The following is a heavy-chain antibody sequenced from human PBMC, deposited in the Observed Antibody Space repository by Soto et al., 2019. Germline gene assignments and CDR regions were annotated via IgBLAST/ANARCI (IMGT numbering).Heavy chain of an antibody. J-gene: IGHJ5*02. Sequence: QVQLVQSGAEVKKPGSAVRVSCKASGGTFSKYAISWVRQAPGQGLEWMGGIIPIFGTANYAQKFQGRVTITADESTSTAYMELSSLRSEDTAVYYCARATPARGTIFGVVRNWFDPWGQGTLVTVSS. CDR1: GGTFSKYA. D-gene: IGHD3-3*01. CDR2: IIPIFGTA. V-gene: IGHV1-69*01. CDR3: ARATPARGTIFGVVRNWFDP.